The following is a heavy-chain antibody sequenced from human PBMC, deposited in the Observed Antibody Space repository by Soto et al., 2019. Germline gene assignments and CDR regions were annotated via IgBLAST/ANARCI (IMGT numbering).Heavy chain of an antibody. D-gene: IGHD2-15*01. Sequence: GGSLRLSCAASGFTFSSYAMSWVRQAPGKGLEWVSAISGSGGSTYYADSVKGRFTISRDNSKNTLYLQMDSLRAEDTAVYYCAKDRFSVEHVSGAPLYYYYYMDVWGKGTTVTVSS. CDR1: GFTFSSYA. CDR3: AKDRFSVEHVSGAPLYYYYYMDV. CDR2: ISGSGGST. J-gene: IGHJ6*03. V-gene: IGHV3-23*01.